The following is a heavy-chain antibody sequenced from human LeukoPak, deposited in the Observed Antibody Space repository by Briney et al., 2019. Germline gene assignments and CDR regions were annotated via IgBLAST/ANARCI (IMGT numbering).Heavy chain of an antibody. CDR1: GASFSGYY. D-gene: IGHD3-22*01. Sequence: SETLSLTCAVSGASFSGYYWNWIRQFPGKGLEWIGEINHSGSTNYKSSLKSRVTISVDTSQKQFSLRLSSVTAADTAVYYCAKDHLNYYDSSGYGHDAFDIWGQGTMVTVSS. J-gene: IGHJ3*02. V-gene: IGHV4-34*01. CDR3: AKDHLNYYDSSGYGHDAFDI. CDR2: INHSGST.